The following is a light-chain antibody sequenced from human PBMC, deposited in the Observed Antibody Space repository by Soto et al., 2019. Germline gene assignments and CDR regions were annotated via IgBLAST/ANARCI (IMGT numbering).Light chain of an antibody. CDR3: CSYAGSSTFV. Sequence: QSALTQPASMSGSPGQSITISCTGTSYDVGNYNLVSWFQQHPGKAPKLMIYEVSKRPSGVSNRFSGSKSGNTASLTISGLESEDEADYHCCSYAGSSTFVFGGGTKLTVL. V-gene: IGLV2-23*02. J-gene: IGLJ3*02. CDR1: SYDVGNYNL. CDR2: EVS.